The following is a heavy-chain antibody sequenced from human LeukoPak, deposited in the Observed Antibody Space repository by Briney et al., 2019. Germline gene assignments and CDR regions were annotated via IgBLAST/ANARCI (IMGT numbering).Heavy chain of an antibody. V-gene: IGHV4-39*07. CDR3: ARGLRFLEWLFGY. Sequence: SGTLSLTCTVSGGSISSSSYYWGWIRQPPGKGLEWIGSIYYSGSTYYNPSLKSRVTISVDTSKNQFSLKLSSVTAADTAVYYCARGLRFLEWLFGYWGQGTLVTVSS. D-gene: IGHD3-3*01. CDR1: GGSISSSSYY. CDR2: IYYSGST. J-gene: IGHJ4*02.